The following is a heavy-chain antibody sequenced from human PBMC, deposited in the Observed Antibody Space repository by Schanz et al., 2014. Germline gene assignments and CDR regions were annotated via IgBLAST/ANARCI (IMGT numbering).Heavy chain of an antibody. CDR3: LAPDNGMDV. CDR1: GFSFSTYW. V-gene: IGHV3-7*02. Sequence: EEQLVESGGGLVQPGGSLRLSCAASGFSFSTYWMSWVRQAPGKGLEWVANRKRDGSEKNYLDSVKGRFTISRDNAKNSLFLQMNSLRAEDTAVYYCLAPDNGMDVWGQGTTVTVSS. CDR2: RKRDGSEK. J-gene: IGHJ6*02.